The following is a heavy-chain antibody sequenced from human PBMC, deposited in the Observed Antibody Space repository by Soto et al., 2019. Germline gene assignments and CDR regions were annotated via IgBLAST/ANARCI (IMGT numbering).Heavy chain of an antibody. Sequence: PVDSLKISFKYSGYRFTSYLIVLVLQMPGKGLYCMWIIYPGDSDTRYSPSFQGQVTISADKSINTAYLQWSSLKASDTAMYYCQRNLRNSRTPGFETWGQRTLVKVYS. CDR2: IYPGDSDT. CDR1: GYRFTSYL. CDR3: QRNLRNSRTPGFET. J-gene: IGHJ5*02. V-gene: IGHV5-51*01. D-gene: IGHD6-13*01.